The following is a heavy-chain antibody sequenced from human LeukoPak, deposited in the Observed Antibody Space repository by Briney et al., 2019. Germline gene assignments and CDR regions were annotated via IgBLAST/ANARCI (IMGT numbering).Heavy chain of an antibody. CDR3: ASTPYCSSTSCYFNYYYMDV. D-gene: IGHD2-2*01. J-gene: IGHJ6*03. V-gene: IGHV4-4*07. CDR1: GGSISSYY. CDR2: IYTSGST. Sequence: SETLSLTCTVSGGSISSYYWSWIRQPAGKGLEWIGRIYTSGSTNYNPSLKSQVTMSVDTSKNQFSLKLSSVTAADTAVCYCASTPYCSSTSCYFNYYYMDVWGKGTTVTVSS.